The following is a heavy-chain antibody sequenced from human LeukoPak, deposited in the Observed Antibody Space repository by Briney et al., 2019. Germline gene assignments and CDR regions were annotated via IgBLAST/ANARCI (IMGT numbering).Heavy chain of an antibody. D-gene: IGHD3-10*01. V-gene: IGHV3-73*01. Sequence: GGSLRLSCAASGYTFSGSAMHWVRQASGKGREWVGRIRSKANSYATAYAASVKGRFTISRDDSKNTAYLQMNSLKTEDTAVCYCIGRFGGSNSFDPWGQGTLVTVSS. J-gene: IGHJ5*02. CDR3: IGRFGGSNSFDP. CDR2: IRSKANSYAT. CDR1: GYTFSGSA.